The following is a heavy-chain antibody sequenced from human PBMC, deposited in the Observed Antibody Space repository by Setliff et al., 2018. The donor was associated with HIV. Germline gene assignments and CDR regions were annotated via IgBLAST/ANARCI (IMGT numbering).Heavy chain of an antibody. J-gene: IGHJ6*02. Sequence: SETLSLTCTVSGGSFSNFFWNWIRQPPGKGLEWIGYINSSGATNYNPSLKSRVNISIDPSKNHFTLRPSSVTVADTAVYYCARHPPHDSTWPYYYYGMDVWGQGTTVTVSS. D-gene: IGHD6-13*01. CDR2: INSSGAT. CDR3: ARHPPHDSTWPYYYYGMDV. V-gene: IGHV4-4*09. CDR1: GGSFSNFF.